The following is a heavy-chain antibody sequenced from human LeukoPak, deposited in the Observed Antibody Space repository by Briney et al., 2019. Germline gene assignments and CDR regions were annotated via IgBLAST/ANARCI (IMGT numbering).Heavy chain of an antibody. CDR1: GGSISSYY. Sequence: PSETPSLTCTVSGGSISSYYWSWIRQPPGKGLEWIGYVYYSGSTNYNPSLKSRVTMSVDTSKNQFSLNLNSVTAADTAVYYCARHHISSSVAFDYWGQGTLATVSS. D-gene: IGHD6-6*01. CDR2: VYYSGST. V-gene: IGHV4-59*01. J-gene: IGHJ4*02. CDR3: ARHHISSSVAFDY.